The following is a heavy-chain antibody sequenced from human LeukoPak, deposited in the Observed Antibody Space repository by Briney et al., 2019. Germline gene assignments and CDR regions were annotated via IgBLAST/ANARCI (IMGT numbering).Heavy chain of an antibody. CDR2: IYHSGST. CDR3: ASRIAAAGVLDY. J-gene: IGHJ4*02. Sequence: SETLSLTCTVSGYSISSGYYWGWIRQPPGKGLEWIGSIYHSGSTYYNPSLKSRVTISVDTSKNQFSLKLSSVTAADTAVYYCASRIAAAGVLDYWGQGTLVTVSS. D-gene: IGHD6-13*01. CDR1: GYSISSGYY. V-gene: IGHV4-38-2*02.